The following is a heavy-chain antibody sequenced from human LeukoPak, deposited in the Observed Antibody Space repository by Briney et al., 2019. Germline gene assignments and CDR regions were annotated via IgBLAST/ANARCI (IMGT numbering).Heavy chain of an antibody. D-gene: IGHD3-22*01. CDR2: IYYSGST. V-gene: IGHV4-34*01. CDR3: ARDIVFYDSSGYLGS. Sequence: PSETLSLTCAVYGGSFSGYYWSWIRQPPGKGLEWIGSIYYSGSTYYNPSLKSRITISVDTSKNQFSLKLSSVTAADTAVYYCARDIVFYDSSGYLGSWGQGTLVTVSS. J-gene: IGHJ5*02. CDR1: GGSFSGYY.